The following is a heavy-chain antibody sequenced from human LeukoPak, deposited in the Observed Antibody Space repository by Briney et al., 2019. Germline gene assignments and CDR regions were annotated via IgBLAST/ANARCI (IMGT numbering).Heavy chain of an antibody. V-gene: IGHV4-34*01. CDR1: GGSFSGYY. J-gene: IGHJ4*02. D-gene: IGHD2-15*01. CDR3: ALVVAATMVDY. CDR2: INHSGST. Sequence: SETLSLTCAVYGGSFSGYYWIWIRQPPGKGLEWIGEINHSGSTNYNPSLKSRVTISVDPSKNQFSLKLSSVTAADTAVYYCALVVAATMVDYWGQGTLVTVSS.